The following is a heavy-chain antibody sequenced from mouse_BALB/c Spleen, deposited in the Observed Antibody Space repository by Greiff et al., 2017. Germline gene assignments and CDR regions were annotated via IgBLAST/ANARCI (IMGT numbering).Heavy chain of an antibody. CDR1: GYAFSSYW. D-gene: IGHD2-1*01. CDR2: IYPGDGDT. Sequence: QVQLKESGAELVRPGSSVKISCKASGYAFSSYWMNWVKQRPGQGLEWIGQIYPGDGDTNYNGKFKGKATLTADKSSSTAYMQLSSLTSEDSAVYFCARAGNSYAMDYWGQGTSVTVSS. V-gene: IGHV1-80*01. J-gene: IGHJ4*01. CDR3: ARAGNSYAMDY.